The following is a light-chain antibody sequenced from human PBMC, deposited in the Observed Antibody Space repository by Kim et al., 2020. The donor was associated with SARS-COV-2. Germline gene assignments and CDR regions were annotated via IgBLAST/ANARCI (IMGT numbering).Light chain of an antibody. J-gene: IGKJ2*01. V-gene: IGKV1-39*01. Sequence: DIQMTQSPSSLSASVKDRVTITCRASQSISNYLNWYQQKPGKAPKLLIYAASSLQSGVPSRFSGSGSGTDFTLTISSLQPEDFATYFCQQSYGTPPYTFGQGTKLGI. CDR2: AAS. CDR1: QSISNY. CDR3: QQSYGTPPYT.